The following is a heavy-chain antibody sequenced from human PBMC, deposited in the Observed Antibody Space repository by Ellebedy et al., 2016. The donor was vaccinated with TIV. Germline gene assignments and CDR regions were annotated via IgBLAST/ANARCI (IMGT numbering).Heavy chain of an antibody. V-gene: IGHV1-69*13. J-gene: IGHJ4*02. D-gene: IGHD6-6*01. Sequence: AASVKVSCKAAGGALYSYGISWVRQAPGQGLEWIGGITPIFGASKYAQKFQGRVTITADESTSTVYMELISLRSEDTGVYYCASPPAYSTSSHFDYWGQGSLVTVSS. CDR1: GGALYSYG. CDR3: ASPPAYSTSSHFDY. CDR2: ITPIFGAS.